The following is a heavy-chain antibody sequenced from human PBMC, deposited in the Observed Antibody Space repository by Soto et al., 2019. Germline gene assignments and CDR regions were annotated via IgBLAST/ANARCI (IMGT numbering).Heavy chain of an antibody. CDR1: GGSFSGYY. Sequence: SETLSLTCAVYGGSFSGYYWSWIRQPPGKGLEWIGEINHSGSTNYNPSLKSRVTISVDTSKNQFSLKLSSVTAADTAVYYCARGPPRRWHSSGYYYFDYWGQGTLVTVSS. D-gene: IGHD3-22*01. CDR3: ARGPPRRWHSSGYYYFDY. V-gene: IGHV4-34*01. CDR2: INHSGST. J-gene: IGHJ4*02.